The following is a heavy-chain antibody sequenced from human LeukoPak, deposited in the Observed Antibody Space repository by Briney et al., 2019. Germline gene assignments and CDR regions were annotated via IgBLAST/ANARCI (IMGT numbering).Heavy chain of an antibody. V-gene: IGHV3-33*01. CDR1: GFTFSNYG. CDR3: ARGDYYDSSGYSQYFQH. D-gene: IGHD3-22*01. Sequence: GGSLRLSCAASGFTFSNYGMHWVRQAPGKGLEWVAVIWYDGSNKYYADSVKGRFTISRDNSKNTLYLQMNSLRAEDTAEYYCARGDYYDSSGYSQYFQHWGQGTLVTVSS. J-gene: IGHJ1*01. CDR2: IWYDGSNK.